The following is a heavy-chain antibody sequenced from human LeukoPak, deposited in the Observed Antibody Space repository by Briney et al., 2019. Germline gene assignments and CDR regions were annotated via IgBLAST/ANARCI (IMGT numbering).Heavy chain of an antibody. V-gene: IGHV3-23*01. J-gene: IGHJ4*02. Sequence: GGSLRLSCAASGFTFSSYSMNWVRQAPGKGLEWVSTISGSGSITYYADSVKGRFTISRDNSRNTLYLQMNSLRAEDTAVYYCAKGRSGWHPIDHWGQGTLVTVSS. CDR3: AKGRSGWHPIDH. CDR2: ISGSGSIT. CDR1: GFTFSSYS. D-gene: IGHD6-19*01.